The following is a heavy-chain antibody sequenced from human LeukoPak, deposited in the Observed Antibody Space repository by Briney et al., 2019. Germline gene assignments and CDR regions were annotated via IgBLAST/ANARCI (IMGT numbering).Heavy chain of an antibody. V-gene: IGHV3-23*01. CDR1: GFSFRSYG. CDR3: TRLSGDNWNYGGNFDS. Sequence: GGSLRLSCAASGFSFRSYGMSWVRQAPGKGLEWVSAISGSGGTTYYADSVKGRFTISRDNSKNTLYLQMNSLRAEDTAVYYCTRLSGDNWNYGGNFDSWGQGTLVTVSS. CDR2: ISGSGGTT. D-gene: IGHD1-7*01. J-gene: IGHJ4*02.